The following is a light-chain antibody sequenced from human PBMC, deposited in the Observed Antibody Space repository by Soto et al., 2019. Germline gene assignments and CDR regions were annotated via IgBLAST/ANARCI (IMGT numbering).Light chain of an antibody. CDR3: QQYNGYRWT. CDR2: KAS. J-gene: IGKJ1*01. Sequence: DIQMTQSPSTLSASVGDRVTITCRASQSISSWLAWYQQKPGKVPKILIYKASSLESGVPSRFSGSGSGTEFTLTISSLQPEDFATYYCQQYNGYRWTFGQGTKVDI. V-gene: IGKV1-5*03. CDR1: QSISSW.